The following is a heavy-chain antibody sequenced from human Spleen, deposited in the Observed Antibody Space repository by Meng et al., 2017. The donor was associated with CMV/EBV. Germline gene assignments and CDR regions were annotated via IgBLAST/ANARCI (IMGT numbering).Heavy chain of an antibody. CDR3: AREAVAAAGNNWFDP. D-gene: IGHD6-13*01. J-gene: IGHJ5*02. Sequence: SETLSLTCTVSGGSISSYYWSWIRQPPGKGLEWIGYIYYSGSTNYNPSLKSRVTISVDTSKNQFSLKLSSVTAADTAVYYRAREAVAAAGNNWFDPWGQGTLVTVSS. V-gene: IGHV4-59*12. CDR2: IYYSGST. CDR1: GGSISSYY.